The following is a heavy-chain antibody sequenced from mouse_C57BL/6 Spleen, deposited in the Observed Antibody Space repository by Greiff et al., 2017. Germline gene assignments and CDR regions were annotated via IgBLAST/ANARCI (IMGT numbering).Heavy chain of an antibody. D-gene: IGHD1-1*02. V-gene: IGHV1-59*01. CDR1: GYTFTSYW. CDR2: IDPSDSYT. Sequence: VQLQQPGAELVRPGTSVKLSCKASGYTFTSYWMHWVKQRPGQGLEWIGVIDPSDSYTNYNQKFKGKATLTVDTSSSTAYMQLSSLTSEDSAVYYCARRVGTHWYFDVWGTGTTVTVSS. J-gene: IGHJ1*03. CDR3: ARRVGTHWYFDV.